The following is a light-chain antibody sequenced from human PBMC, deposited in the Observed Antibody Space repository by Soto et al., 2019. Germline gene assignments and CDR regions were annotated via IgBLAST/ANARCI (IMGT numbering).Light chain of an antibody. CDR2: AAS. CDR1: QSISNY. J-gene: IGKJ4*01. V-gene: IGKV1-39*01. CDR3: QQSYSSWAT. Sequence: DIQMTQSPSSLSASVGDRVTITCRASQSISNYLNWYQQKPGKAPSLLLYAASNLQSGVPSRFSGSGSGTDFTLTISSLQPEDSASYCCQQSYSSWATFGGGTKVEIQ.